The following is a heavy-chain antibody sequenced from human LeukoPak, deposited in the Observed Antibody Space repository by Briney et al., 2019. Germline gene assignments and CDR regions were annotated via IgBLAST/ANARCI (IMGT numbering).Heavy chain of an antibody. V-gene: IGHV3-49*04. CDR1: GFTFGDYA. CDR2: IRSKAYGGTT. J-gene: IGHJ4*02. D-gene: IGHD3-22*01. Sequence: GSLRLSCTASGFTFGDYAMSWVRQAPGKGLEWVGFIRSKAYGGTTEYAASVKGRFTISRDDSKSIAYLQMNSLKTEDTAVYYCTRATYYYDSSGYGYWGQGTLVTVSS. CDR3: TRATYYYDSSGYGY.